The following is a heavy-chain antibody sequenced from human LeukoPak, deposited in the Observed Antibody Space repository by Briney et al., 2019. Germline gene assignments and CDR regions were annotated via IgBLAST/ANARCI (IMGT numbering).Heavy chain of an antibody. J-gene: IGHJ4*02. CDR2: IYSGGNT. CDR3: AKIPIDYYDSSGYYYGVDY. CDR1: GFTVSSNS. Sequence: GGSLRLSCTVSGFTVSSNSMSWVRQAPGKGLEWVSFIYSGGNTHYSDSVKGRCTISRDNSKNTLYLQMNSLRAEDTAVYYCAKIPIDYYDSSGYYYGVDYWGQGTLVTVSS. D-gene: IGHD3-22*01. V-gene: IGHV3-53*01.